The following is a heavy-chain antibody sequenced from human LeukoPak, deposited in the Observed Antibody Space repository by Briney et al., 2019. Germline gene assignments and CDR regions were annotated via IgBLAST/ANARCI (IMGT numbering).Heavy chain of an antibody. CDR3: ARPRGCGSARCNNFDY. CDR1: GFTFSTYG. D-gene: IGHD2-2*01. J-gene: IGHJ4*02. V-gene: IGHV3-33*05. CDR2: IQSDGNNK. Sequence: PGGSLRLSCVASGFTFSTYGMHWVRQAPGKGLEWVAFIQSDGNNKNYADSVKGRFTISRDNTKKSLYLQLNSLRPEDSAVYYCARPRGCGSARCNNFDYWGQGTLVTVSS.